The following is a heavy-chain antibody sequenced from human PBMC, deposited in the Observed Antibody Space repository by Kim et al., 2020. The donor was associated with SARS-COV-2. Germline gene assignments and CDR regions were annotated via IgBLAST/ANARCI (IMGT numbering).Heavy chain of an antibody. D-gene: IGHD3-9*01. CDR1: GFTFNNYG. V-gene: IGHV3-23*01. CDR2: VDGTGTDT. Sequence: GGSLRLSCAASGFTFNNYGMSWVRQAPGRGLEWVSTVDGTGTDTYYADSVKGRFIISRDNSKNMLYLEMNSLRVEDTAIFYCTTMRDKSFDCWGQGTLVTVSS. CDR3: TTMRDKSFDC. J-gene: IGHJ4*02.